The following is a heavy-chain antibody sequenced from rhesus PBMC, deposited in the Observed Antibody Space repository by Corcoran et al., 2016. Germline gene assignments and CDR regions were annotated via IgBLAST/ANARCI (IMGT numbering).Heavy chain of an antibody. D-gene: IGHD2-2*01. CDR1: GGSIRSNY. J-gene: IGHJ4*01. V-gene: IGHV4-173*01. CDR3: AKEANYCTTTTCYRIDY. Sequence: QLQLQESGPGLVKPSETLSLTCAVSGGSIRSNYWGWIRQTPGKGLEWIGHIFGSVAGSGGRTDYNPSLNSRVTISTATSKNQFSLKLSSLTVADTAVYYCAKEANYCTTTTCYRIDYWGQGVLVTVSS. CDR2: IFGSVAGSGGRT.